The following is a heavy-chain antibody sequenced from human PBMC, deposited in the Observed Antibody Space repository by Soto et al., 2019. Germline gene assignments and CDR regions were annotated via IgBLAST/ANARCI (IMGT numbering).Heavy chain of an antibody. D-gene: IGHD3-10*01. CDR1: GFTFSSYG. CDR3: AKAIPLSHMVRAVIVPIVDY. V-gene: IGHV3-30*18. J-gene: IGHJ4*02. CDR2: ISYDGSNK. Sequence: QVQLVESGGGVVQPGRSLRLSCAASGFTFSSYGMHWVRQAPGKGLEWVAVISYDGSNKYYADSVKGRFTISRDNSKNTLYLQMNSLRAEDTAVYYCAKAIPLSHMVRAVIVPIVDYWGQGTLVTVSS.